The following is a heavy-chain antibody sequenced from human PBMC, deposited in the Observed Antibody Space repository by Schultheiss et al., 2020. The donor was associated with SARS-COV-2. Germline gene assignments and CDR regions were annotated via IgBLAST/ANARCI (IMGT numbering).Heavy chain of an antibody. CDR1: GFTVSSNY. D-gene: IGHD6-13*01. CDR2: ISIRGGIT. V-gene: IGHV3-66*02. CDR3: ARGGTVGAAAGAYYFDY. Sequence: GGSLRLSCAASGFTVSSNYMSWVRQAPGKGLEWVSSISIRGGITYYADSVKGRFTISRDNSKNTLYLQMNSLRAEDTAVYYCARGGTVGAAAGAYYFDYWGQGTLVTVSS. J-gene: IGHJ4*02.